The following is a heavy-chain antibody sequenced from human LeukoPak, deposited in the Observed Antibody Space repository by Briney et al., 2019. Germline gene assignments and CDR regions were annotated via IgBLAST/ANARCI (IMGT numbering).Heavy chain of an antibody. CDR1: GGSISSSSYY. V-gene: IGHV4-39*01. CDR3: ARHVDTATDYFDY. D-gene: IGHD5-18*01. CDR2: IYYSGSS. J-gene: IGHJ4*02. Sequence: PSETLSLTCTVSGGSISSSSYYWGWIRQPPGKGLEWIGSIYYSGSSYYNPSLESRVTISVHTSKNQFSLKLSSVTAADTAVYYCARHVDTATDYFDYWGQGTLVTVSS.